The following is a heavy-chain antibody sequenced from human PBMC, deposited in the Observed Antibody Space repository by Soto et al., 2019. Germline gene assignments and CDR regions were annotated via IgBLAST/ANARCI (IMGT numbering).Heavy chain of an antibody. D-gene: IGHD2-15*01. Sequence: QVQLVQSGAEVKKPGASVKVSCKASGYTFTSYGISWVRQAPGQGLEWMGWISAYNGNTNYAQKLQVRVTMTTDTSPRTAYMELRSLRSDDTAVHYCGYCSGGSCPHPVWFDPWGQGTLVTVSS. V-gene: IGHV1-18*04. CDR3: GYCSGGSCPHPVWFDP. CDR1: GYTFTSYG. J-gene: IGHJ5*02. CDR2: ISAYNGNT.